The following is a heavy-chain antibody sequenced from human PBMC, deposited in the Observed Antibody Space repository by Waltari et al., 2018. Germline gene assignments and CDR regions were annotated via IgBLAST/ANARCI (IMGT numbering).Heavy chain of an antibody. CDR2: ISGYNGKT. D-gene: IGHD1-1*01. CDR1: GYTFTRYG. V-gene: IGHV1-18*01. CDR3: VRDEPQLRPAFDI. Sequence: QAQLVQSGAEVKKPGASVKVSCKASGYTFTRYGISWVRQAPGQGPEWMGWISGYNGKTHYAQTLRGRVTRTTDTSTSAAYMELSSLRSDDSAVYYCVRDEPQLRPAFDIWGQGTKLTVSS. J-gene: IGHJ3*02.